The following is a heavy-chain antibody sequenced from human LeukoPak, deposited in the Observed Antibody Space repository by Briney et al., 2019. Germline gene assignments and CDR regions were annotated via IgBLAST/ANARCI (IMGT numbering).Heavy chain of an antibody. CDR3: AKHPNGDYLGP. J-gene: IGHJ5*02. D-gene: IGHD4-17*01. Sequence: ASETLSLTCTVSGGSISSYYWSWIRLTPGKGLEWIGYMSYSGSTNYNPSLKSRVTISVDTSKNQFSLKLSSVTAADTAVYYCAKHPNGDYLGPWGQGTLVTVSS. V-gene: IGHV4-59*08. CDR2: MSYSGST. CDR1: GGSISSYY.